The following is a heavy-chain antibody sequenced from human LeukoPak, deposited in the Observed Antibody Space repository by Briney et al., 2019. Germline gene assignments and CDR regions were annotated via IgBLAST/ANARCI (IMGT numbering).Heavy chain of an antibody. CDR3: ARDIKCSGGSCALSWFDP. J-gene: IGHJ5*02. CDR1: GGSISSHGYY. CDR2: IYYSGST. D-gene: IGHD2-15*01. Sequence: SETLSLTCTVSGGSISSHGYYWGWIRQPPGKGLEWIGTIYYSGSTYYNPSLKSRVTISVDTSKNQFSLKLSSVTAADTAVYYCARDIKCSGGSCALSWFDPWGQGTLVTVSS. V-gene: IGHV4-39*07.